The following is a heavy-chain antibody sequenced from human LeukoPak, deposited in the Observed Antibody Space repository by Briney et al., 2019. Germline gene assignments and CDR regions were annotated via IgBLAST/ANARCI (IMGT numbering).Heavy chain of an antibody. V-gene: IGHV3-21*01. D-gene: IGHD3-10*01. CDR2: VTTDSSYI. J-gene: IGHJ3*02. CDR1: GFTFSSYH. CDR3: ARGLGTMIRGVMSSDI. Sequence: KTGGSLRLSCAASGFTFSSYHMNWVRQAPGKGLQWVSSVTTDSSYIFYGDSVKGRFTISRDNAKNSLYLHMNSLRAEDTAVYYCARGLGTMIRGVMSSDIWGQGAMVTVSS.